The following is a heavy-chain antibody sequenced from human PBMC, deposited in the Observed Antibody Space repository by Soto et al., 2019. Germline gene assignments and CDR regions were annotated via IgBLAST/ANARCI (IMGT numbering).Heavy chain of an antibody. J-gene: IGHJ6*03. CDR3: ARVSVPAAQRTYYHYMDV. Sequence: ASVKVSCKASGYTFTSYDINWVRQATGQGLEWMGWMNPNSGNTGYAQKFQGRVTMTRNTSISTAYMELSSLRSEDTAVYYCARVSVPAAQRTYYHYMDVWGKGTTVTVSS. CDR1: GYTFTSYD. V-gene: IGHV1-8*01. CDR2: MNPNSGNT. D-gene: IGHD2-2*01.